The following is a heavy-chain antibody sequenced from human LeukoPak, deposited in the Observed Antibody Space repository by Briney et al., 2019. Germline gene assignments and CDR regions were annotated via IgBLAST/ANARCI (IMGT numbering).Heavy chain of an antibody. V-gene: IGHV3-33*01. Sequence: GGSLRLSCAASGFTFSSYGMHWVRQAPGKGLEWVAVIWYDGSNKYYADSVKDRFTISRDNSKNTLYLQMNSLRAEDTAVYYCARHSSSTSFDPWGQGTLVTVSS. CDR1: GFTFSSYG. CDR2: IWYDGSNK. D-gene: IGHD6-6*01. J-gene: IGHJ5*02. CDR3: ARHSSSTSFDP.